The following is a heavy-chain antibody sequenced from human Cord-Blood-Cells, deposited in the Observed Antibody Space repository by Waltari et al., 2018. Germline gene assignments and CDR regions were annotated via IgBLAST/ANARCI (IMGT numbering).Heavy chain of an antibody. Sequence: QVQLVESGGGVVQPGRSLRLSGAASGFTFSSYAMHWVRQAPGKGLEWVAVISYDGSNKYYADSVKGRFTISRDNSKNTLYLQMNSLRAEDTAVYYCARGNSCDYWGQGTLVTVSS. CDR1: GFTFSSYA. CDR3: ARGNSCDY. D-gene: IGHD2-2*01. CDR2: ISYDGSNK. J-gene: IGHJ4*02. V-gene: IGHV3-30-3*01.